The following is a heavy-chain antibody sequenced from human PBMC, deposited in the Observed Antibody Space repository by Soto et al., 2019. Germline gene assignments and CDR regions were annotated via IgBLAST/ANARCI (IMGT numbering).Heavy chain of an antibody. V-gene: IGHV1-8*01. CDR3: ARTGFWEGAGDF. CDR1: GYTFSSYE. Sequence: QVQLVQSGAEVKKPGASVKVSCKASGYTFSSYEIYWVRQAPGQGPEWVGWTNPTSGSAAYAQKLEGRITVTRNTPTRTTYLDLSRLTSEYTAVYYCARTGFWEGAGDFWGQATLVTVSS. J-gene: IGHJ4*02. CDR2: TNPTSGSA. D-gene: IGHD1-26*01.